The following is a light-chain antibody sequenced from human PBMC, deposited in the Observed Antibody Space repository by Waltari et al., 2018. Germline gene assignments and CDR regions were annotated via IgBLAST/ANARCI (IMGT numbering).Light chain of an antibody. CDR2: AAS. CDR1: QGISNS. Sequence: DIQMTQSPSSLSATVGDRVTITCRASQGISNSLAWYQQKPGKAPKLLLYAASRLESGVPSRFSGSGSGTGYTLTISSLQPEDFATFYCQQYYRTPHTFGQGTKLEIK. J-gene: IGKJ2*01. CDR3: QQYYRTPHT. V-gene: IGKV1-NL1*01.